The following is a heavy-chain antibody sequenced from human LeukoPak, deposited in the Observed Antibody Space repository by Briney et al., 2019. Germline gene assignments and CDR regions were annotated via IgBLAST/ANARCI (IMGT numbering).Heavy chain of an antibody. J-gene: IGHJ5*02. V-gene: IGHV5-51*01. Sequence: GESLKFSCKGSGYSFTSYWIGWVRQMPGKGLEWMGVIYPGDSETRYSPSFQGQVPISADKSISTAPLQWSSLKASDTAMYYCARAAALNWFDPWGQGTLVTVSS. CDR3: ARAAALNWFDP. D-gene: IGHD2-2*01. CDR2: IYPGDSET. CDR1: GYSFTSYW.